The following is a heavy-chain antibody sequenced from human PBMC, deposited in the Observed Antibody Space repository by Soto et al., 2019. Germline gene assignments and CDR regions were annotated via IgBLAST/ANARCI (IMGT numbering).Heavy chain of an antibody. J-gene: IGHJ4*02. D-gene: IGHD6-6*01. V-gene: IGHV3-30*18. CDR1: GFTFSSYG. Sequence: LRLSCAASGFTFSSYGMHWVRQAPGKGLEWVAVISYDGSNKYYADSVKGRFTISRDNSKNTLYLQMNSLRAEDTAVYYCAKGGPASLGYSSSVGFDYWGQGTLVTVSS. CDR3: AKGGPASLGYSSSVGFDY. CDR2: ISYDGSNK.